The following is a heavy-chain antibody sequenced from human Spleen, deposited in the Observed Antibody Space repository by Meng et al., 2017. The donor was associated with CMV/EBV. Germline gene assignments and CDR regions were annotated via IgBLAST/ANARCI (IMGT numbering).Heavy chain of an antibody. V-gene: IGHV1-2*02. D-gene: IGHD4-17*01. J-gene: IGHJ4*02. CDR1: GFTFTAYY. Sequence: ASVKVSCKASGFTFTAYYMHWERQAPGQGLEWMGWISPNSGDTKYAPKFQGRVTVTTDTSISTSYLEVRRLRSDDTAVYYCARDRAGHGDLGNWGQGTLVTVSS. CDR3: ARDRAGHGDLGN. CDR2: ISPNSGDT.